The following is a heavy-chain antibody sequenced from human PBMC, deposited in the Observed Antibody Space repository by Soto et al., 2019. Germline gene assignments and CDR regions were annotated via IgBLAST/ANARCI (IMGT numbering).Heavy chain of an antibody. J-gene: IGHJ3*02. D-gene: IGHD1-26*01. CDR3: ARDVLGGWVEKTYRAFDI. CDR2: IIPLLRTT. V-gene: IGHV1-69*01. Sequence: QVQLVQSGAALKKPGSSVTVSCQASGGTFKTFGVSWVRQAPGQGLQWMGGIIPLLRTTDYAQNFQGRISISADESTNTVFMELTSLRSEDTAVYYCARDVLGGWVEKTYRAFDIWGQGTLVAVSS. CDR1: GGTFKTFG.